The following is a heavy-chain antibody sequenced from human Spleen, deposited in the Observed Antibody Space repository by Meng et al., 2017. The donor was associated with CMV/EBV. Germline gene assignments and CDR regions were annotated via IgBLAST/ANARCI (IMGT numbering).Heavy chain of an antibody. Sequence: SETLSLTCTVSGGSISSYYWSWIRQPPGKGLEWIGYIHYSGSTNYNPSLKSRVTISVDTSKNQFSLKLSSVTAADTAVYYCARDYWDIEATTNPRSPRTIKSGFFQHWGQGTLVTVSS. CDR1: GGSISSYY. CDR3: ARDYWDIEATTNPRSPRTIKSGFFQH. D-gene: IGHD5-12*01. CDR2: IHYSGST. V-gene: IGHV4-59*01. J-gene: IGHJ1*01.